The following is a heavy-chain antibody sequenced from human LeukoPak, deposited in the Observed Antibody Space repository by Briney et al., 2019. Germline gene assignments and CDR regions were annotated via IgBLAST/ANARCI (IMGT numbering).Heavy chain of an antibody. CDR3: ARGMYYYYYYMDV. CDR1: GGSFSGYH. J-gene: IGHJ6*03. CDR2: INHSGST. V-gene: IGHV4-34*01. Sequence: SETLSLTCAVYGGSFSGYHWSWIRQPPGKGLEWIGEINHSGSTNYNPSLKSRVTISVDTSKNQFSLKLSSVTAADTAVYYCARGMYYYYYYMDVWGKGTTVTVSS.